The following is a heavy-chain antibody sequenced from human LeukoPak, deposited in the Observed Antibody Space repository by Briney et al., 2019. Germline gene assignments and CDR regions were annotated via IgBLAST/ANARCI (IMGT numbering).Heavy chain of an antibody. CDR2: IYYSGST. CDR3: ARDREYYYDSSGYYSRDAFDI. Sequence: SETLSLTCTVSGGSISSYYWSWIRQPPGKGLEWIGDIYYSGSTNYNPSLKSRVTISVDTSKNQFSLKLSSVTAADTAVYYCARDREYYYDSSGYYSRDAFDIWGQGTMVTVSS. V-gene: IGHV4-59*01. CDR1: GGSISSYY. J-gene: IGHJ3*02. D-gene: IGHD3-22*01.